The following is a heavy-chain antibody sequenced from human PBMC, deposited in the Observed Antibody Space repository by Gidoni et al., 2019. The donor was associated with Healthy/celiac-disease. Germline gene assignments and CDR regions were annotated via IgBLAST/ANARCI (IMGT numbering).Heavy chain of an antibody. CDR3: ARSPRAAYYYYGMDV. V-gene: IGHV1-69*01. J-gene: IGHJ6*02. D-gene: IGHD3-10*01. Sequence: QVQLVQSGAAVKKPGSSVKVSCKASGATFSSYAISWVRQAPGQGLEWMGGIIPIFGTANYAQKFQGRVTITADESTSTAYMELSSLRSEDTAVYYCARSPRAAYYYYGMDVWGQGTTVTVSS. CDR2: IIPIFGTA. CDR1: GATFSSYA.